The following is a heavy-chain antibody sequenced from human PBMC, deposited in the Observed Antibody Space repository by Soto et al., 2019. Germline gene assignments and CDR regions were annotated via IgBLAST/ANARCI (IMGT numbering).Heavy chain of an antibody. V-gene: IGHV4-31*03. D-gene: IGHD6-13*01. CDR3: ARDSGFVAAAGIDY. Sequence: QVQLQESGPGLVKPSQTLSLTCTVSGGSISSGGYYWSWIRQHPGKGLEWIGYIYYSGSTYYNPSLKRRVTISVDTSKNQFSLKLSSVTAADTAVYYCARDSGFVAAAGIDYWGQGTLVTVSS. CDR1: GGSISSGGYY. J-gene: IGHJ4*02. CDR2: IYYSGST.